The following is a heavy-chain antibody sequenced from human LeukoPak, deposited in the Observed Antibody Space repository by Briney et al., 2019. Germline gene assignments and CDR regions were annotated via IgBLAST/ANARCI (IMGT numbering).Heavy chain of an antibody. CDR3: ASLGYSSGWYNWSDP. V-gene: IGHV4-59*08. Sequence: SETLSLTCAVSGGSISSYYWSWIRQPPGKGLEWIGYIYYSGSTNYNPSLKSRVTISVDTSKNQFSLKLSSVTAADTAVYYCASLGYSSGWYNWSDPWGQGTLVTVSS. CDR2: IYYSGST. CDR1: GGSISSYY. J-gene: IGHJ5*02. D-gene: IGHD6-19*01.